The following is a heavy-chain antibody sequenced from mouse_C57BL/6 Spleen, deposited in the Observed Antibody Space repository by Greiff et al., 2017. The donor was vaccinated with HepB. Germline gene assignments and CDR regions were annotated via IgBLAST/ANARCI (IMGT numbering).Heavy chain of an antibody. D-gene: IGHD2-4*01. CDR2: IHPNSGST. Sequence: VKLQQPGAELVKPGASVKLSCKASGYTFTSYWMHWVKQRPGQGLEWIGMIHPNSGSTNYNEKFKSKATLTVDKSSSTAYMQLSSLTSEDSAVYYCAIYYDYEYYAMDYWGQGTSVTVSS. J-gene: IGHJ4*01. CDR3: AIYYDYEYYAMDY. V-gene: IGHV1-64*01. CDR1: GYTFTSYW.